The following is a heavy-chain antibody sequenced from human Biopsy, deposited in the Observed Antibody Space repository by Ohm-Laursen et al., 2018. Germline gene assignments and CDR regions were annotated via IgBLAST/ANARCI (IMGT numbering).Heavy chain of an antibody. CDR1: GGSVSSYY. CDR3: ARHGDFYYDSNIVIGALDI. Sequence: GTLSLTWTVSGGSVSSYYWSWIRQPPGKGLEWIGNIYYSGITNYNPSLKSRVSISVDTSKNQFSLKLSSVTAADTAVYYCARHGDFYYDSNIVIGALDIWGQGTMVTVSS. D-gene: IGHD3-22*01. V-gene: IGHV4-59*08. CDR2: IYYSGIT. J-gene: IGHJ3*02.